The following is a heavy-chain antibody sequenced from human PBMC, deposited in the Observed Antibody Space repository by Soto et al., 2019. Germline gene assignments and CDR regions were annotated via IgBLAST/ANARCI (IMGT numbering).Heavy chain of an antibody. V-gene: IGHV1-2*02. CDR2: INPISGDT. D-gene: IGHD2-2*01. Sequence: QVQLVQSGAEVKKPGASVKVSCKASGYSFTGHYIPWVRQAPGQGLEWMGWINPISGDTNYAQKFQGRVTMTRDTSISAAYMDLSRLISGDTAVYYCTRVRRIPYAMDVWGQGTTVTVSS. CDR1: GYSFTGHY. J-gene: IGHJ6*02. CDR3: TRVRRIPYAMDV.